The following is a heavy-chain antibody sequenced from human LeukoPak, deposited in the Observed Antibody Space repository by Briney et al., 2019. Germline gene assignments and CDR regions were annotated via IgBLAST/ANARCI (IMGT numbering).Heavy chain of an antibody. J-gene: IGHJ5*02. CDR3: ARTRNWFDP. Sequence: SETLSLTCTVSGGSISSYYWSWIRQPPGKGLEWIGYIYYSGSTNYNPSLKSRVAISVDTSKNQFSLKLSSVTAADTAVYYCARTRNWFDPWGQGTLVTVSS. CDR2: IYYSGST. CDR1: GGSISSYY. V-gene: IGHV4-59*01.